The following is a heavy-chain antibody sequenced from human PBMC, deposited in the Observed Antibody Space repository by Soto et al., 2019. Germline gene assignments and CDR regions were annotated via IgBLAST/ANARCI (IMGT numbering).Heavy chain of an antibody. V-gene: IGHV3-7*01. D-gene: IGHD2-8*01. J-gene: IGHJ4*02. CDR1: GFIFSSFW. Sequence: EVQLVESGGGLVQPGGSLRLSCAASGFIFSSFWTTWVRQAPGKGLEWVANIKQDGSEEYYVDSVKGRFTISRDNTKNSLYLQMNSLRVEDTAVYYCAKWVGRDNWGQGTLVTVTS. CDR2: IKQDGSEE. CDR3: AKWVGRDN.